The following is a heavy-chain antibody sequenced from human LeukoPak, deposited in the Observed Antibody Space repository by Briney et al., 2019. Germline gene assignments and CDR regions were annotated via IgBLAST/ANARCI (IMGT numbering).Heavy chain of an antibody. V-gene: IGHV4-59*01. D-gene: IGHD3-22*01. CDR1: GGSISSYY. CDR3: ARTGPSLGYDSSGYYYPPFDY. Sequence: SETLSLTCTVSGGSISSYYWSWIRQPPGEGLEWIGYIYYSGSTNYNPSLKSRVTISVDTSKNQFSLTLSSVTAADTAVYYWARTGPSLGYDSSGYYYPPFDYWGQGTLVTVSS. J-gene: IGHJ4*02. CDR2: IYYSGST.